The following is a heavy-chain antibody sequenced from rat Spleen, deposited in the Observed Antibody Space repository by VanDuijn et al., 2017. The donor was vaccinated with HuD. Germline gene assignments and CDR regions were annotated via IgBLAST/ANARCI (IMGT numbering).Heavy chain of an antibody. Sequence: EVQLVESDGGLVQPGRSLKLSCAASGFTFSDYYMAWVRQAPTKGLEWVATIRYDGSSTYYRDSLKGRFTISRDNAKSTLYLQMNSLRSEDTATYYCTRGYYGYNSYWFAYWGQGTLVTVSS. CDR1: GFTFSDYY. J-gene: IGHJ3*01. V-gene: IGHV5-29*01. CDR2: IRYDGSST. D-gene: IGHD1-9*01. CDR3: TRGYYGYNSYWFAY.